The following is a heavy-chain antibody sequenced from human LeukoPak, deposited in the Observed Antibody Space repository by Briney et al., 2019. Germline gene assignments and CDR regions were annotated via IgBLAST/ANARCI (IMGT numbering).Heavy chain of an antibody. CDR2: IYHSGST. J-gene: IGHJ5*02. D-gene: IGHD3-22*01. Sequence: SGTLSLTCAVSGGSISSSNWWSWVRQPPGKGLEWIGEIYHSGSTNYNPPLKSRVTISVDKSKNQFSLKLSSVTAADTAVYYCARDRNYYTNWFDPWGQGTLVTVSS. CDR3: ARDRNYYTNWFDP. CDR1: GGSISSSNW. V-gene: IGHV4-4*02.